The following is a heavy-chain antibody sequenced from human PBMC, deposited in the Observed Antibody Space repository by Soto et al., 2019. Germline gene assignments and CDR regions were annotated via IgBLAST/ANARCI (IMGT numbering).Heavy chain of an antibody. CDR1: GFTFIRYA. Sequence: GGSLRLSCAASGFTFIRYAMSWVRQAPGKGLEWVSAISGSGGSTYYADSVKGRFTISRDNSKNTLYLQMNSLRAEDTAVYYCAKALGVRGVIIDYWGQGTLVTVSS. CDR3: AKALGVRGVIIDY. V-gene: IGHV3-23*01. D-gene: IGHD3-10*01. CDR2: ISGSGGST. J-gene: IGHJ4*02.